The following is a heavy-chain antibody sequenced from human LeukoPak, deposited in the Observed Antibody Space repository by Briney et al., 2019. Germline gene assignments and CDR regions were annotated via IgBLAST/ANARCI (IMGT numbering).Heavy chain of an antibody. CDR2: IWYDGSNK. CDR1: GFTFSSYG. D-gene: IGHD3-22*01. Sequence: GRSLRLPCAASGFTFSSYGMHWVRQAPGKELEWVAVIWYDGSNKYYADSVKGRFTISRDNSKNTLYLQMNSLRAEDTAVYYCARVRPNYYDSSDAFDIWGQGTMVTVSS. J-gene: IGHJ3*02. CDR3: ARVRPNYYDSSDAFDI. V-gene: IGHV3-33*01.